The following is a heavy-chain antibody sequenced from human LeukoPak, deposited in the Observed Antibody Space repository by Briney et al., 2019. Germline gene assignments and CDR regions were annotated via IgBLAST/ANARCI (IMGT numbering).Heavy chain of an antibody. CDR3: ARDPSAMGPPDV. V-gene: IGHV1-2*02. Sequence: GASVKVSCKASGYTFTGYYMHCVRQAPGQGLEWMGWINPNSGGTNYAQKFQGRVTMTRDTSISTAYMELSRLRSDDTAVYYCARDPSAMGPPDVWGQGTTVTVSS. CDR1: GYTFTGYY. CDR2: INPNSGGT. J-gene: IGHJ6*02. D-gene: IGHD5-18*01.